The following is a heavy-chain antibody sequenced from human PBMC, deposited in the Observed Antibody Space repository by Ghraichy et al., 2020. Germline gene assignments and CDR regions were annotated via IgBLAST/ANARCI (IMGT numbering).Heavy chain of an antibody. CDR3: MTDLTGLIND. CDR1: GFTFSNAW. D-gene: IGHD3-16*01. Sequence: GGSLRLSCAASGFTFSNAWFHWVRQAPGKGLEWVGRIKSKYNGGTIDYAAPVKGRFTISRDDSKNTLYLQMTSLKIEDTAVYYCMTDLTGLINDWGQGTLVTVSP. J-gene: IGHJ4*02. V-gene: IGHV3-15*01. CDR2: IKSKYNGGTI.